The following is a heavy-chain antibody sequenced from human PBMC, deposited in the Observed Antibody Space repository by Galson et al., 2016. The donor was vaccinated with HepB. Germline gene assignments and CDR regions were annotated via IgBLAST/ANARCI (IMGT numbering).Heavy chain of an antibody. J-gene: IGHJ6*02. V-gene: IGHV1-69*01. CDR2: IIPVFGTP. D-gene: IGHD3-10*01. Sequence: SCKVFGGTFSSDPISWVRQAPRQGLEWMGGIIPVFGTPNYAQKFQDRVTITADESTSTAYMELNSLRSEDTAVYYCARERAGFGYYYGLDVWGRGTTVTVSS. CDR3: ARERAGFGYYYGLDV. CDR1: GGTFSSDP.